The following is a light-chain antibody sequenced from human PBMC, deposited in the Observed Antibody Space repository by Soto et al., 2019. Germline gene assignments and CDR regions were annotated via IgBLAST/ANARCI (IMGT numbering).Light chain of an antibody. J-gene: IGKJ2*01. CDR3: LQATQFPHYT. Sequence: DIVMTQTPLSSPVTRGQPASLSCKSSQSLVHSDGNTYLSWLHQRPGQPPRLLIYKVSHRLSGVPDRFSGSGAGTHLTLKISRVEAEDVGVYYCLQATQFPHYTFGQGTKLEIK. CDR2: KVS. V-gene: IGKV2-24*01. CDR1: QSLVHSDGNTY.